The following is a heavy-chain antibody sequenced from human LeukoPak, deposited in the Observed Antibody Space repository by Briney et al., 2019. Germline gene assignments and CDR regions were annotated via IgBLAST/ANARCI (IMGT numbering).Heavy chain of an antibody. CDR1: GFTFSSYA. J-gene: IGHJ4*02. D-gene: IGHD3-9*01. Sequence: GGSLRLSCANSGFTFSSYAMSWVRQAPGKGLEWVSGIGASGGSTYYADSMKGRFTISRDNSKNTLYLQMNSLRTEDTAVYYCAKAEGYDILTGLDYWGQAALVTVSS. CDR2: IGASGGST. CDR3: AKAEGYDILTGLDY. V-gene: IGHV3-23*01.